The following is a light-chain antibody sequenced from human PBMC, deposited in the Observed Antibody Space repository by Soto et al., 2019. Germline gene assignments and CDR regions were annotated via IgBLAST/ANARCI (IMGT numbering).Light chain of an antibody. CDR3: QQRYRTLD. J-gene: IGKJ4*01. CDR1: QSLSTY. CDR2: PAS. Sequence: DIQMPQSPSSLSASVGDRVTITCRASQSLSTYLNAYQQKPGKAPNLLIYPASSFQSGVPSRFRGSGSGTDFTLTISSLQPEDLATYYCQQRYRTLDVGGGTMVESK. V-gene: IGKV1-39*01.